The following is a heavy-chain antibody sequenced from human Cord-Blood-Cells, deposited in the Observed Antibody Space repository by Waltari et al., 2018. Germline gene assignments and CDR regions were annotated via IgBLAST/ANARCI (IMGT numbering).Heavy chain of an antibody. CDR2: IWYDGSNK. Sequence: QVQLVESGGGVVQPGRSLRLCCAASGLPFSSYGMHWVRQAPGKGLEWVAVIWYDGSNKYYADSVKGRFTISRDNSKNTLYLQMNSLRAEDTAVYYCARGGSGSYWYFDLWGRGTLVTVSS. V-gene: IGHV3-33*01. CDR3: ARGGSGSYWYFDL. D-gene: IGHD1-26*01. J-gene: IGHJ2*01. CDR1: GLPFSSYG.